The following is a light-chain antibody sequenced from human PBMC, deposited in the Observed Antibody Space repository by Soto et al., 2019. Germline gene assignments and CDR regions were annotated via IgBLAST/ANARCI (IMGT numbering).Light chain of an antibody. CDR3: QLPSSLPVT. V-gene: IGKV3-11*01. J-gene: IGKJ5*01. CDR1: QSVSSY. Sequence: SVMTQSTAPLSVCPVERATLSCRASQSVSSYLAWYQQKPGQAPRLLIYDASNRATGIPARFSGSGSGTDFTLTISSLEPEDFTLYYCQLPSSLPVTFGEGGLLEIK. CDR2: DAS.